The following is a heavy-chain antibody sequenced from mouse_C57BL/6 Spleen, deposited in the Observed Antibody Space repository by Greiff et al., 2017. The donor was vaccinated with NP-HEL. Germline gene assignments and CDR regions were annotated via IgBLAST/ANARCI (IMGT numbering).Heavy chain of an antibody. J-gene: IGHJ4*01. Sequence: QVQLKESGAELVKPGASVKLSCKASGYTFTSYWMHWVKQRPGQGLEWIGMIHPNSGSTNYNEKFKSKATLTVDKSSSTAYMQLSSLTSEDSAVYDWAREGVYRGYAMDYWGQGTSGTVSS. D-gene: IGHD5-1-1*01. CDR2: IHPNSGST. V-gene: IGHV1-64*01. CDR1: GYTFTSYW. CDR3: AREGVYRGYAMDY.